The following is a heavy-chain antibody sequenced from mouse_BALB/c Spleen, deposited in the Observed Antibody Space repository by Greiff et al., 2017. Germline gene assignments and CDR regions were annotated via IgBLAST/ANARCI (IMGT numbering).Heavy chain of an antibody. CDR1: GYSITSDYA. CDR3: ARRSKYAMDY. J-gene: IGHJ4*01. Sequence: VQLQQSGPGLVKPSQSLSLTCTVTGYSITSDYAWNWIRQFPGNKLEWMGYISYSGSTSYNPSLKSRISITRDTSKNQFFLQLNSVTTEDTATYYCARRSKYAMDYWGQGTSVTVSS. D-gene: IGHD1-1*01. CDR2: ISYSGST. V-gene: IGHV3-2*02.